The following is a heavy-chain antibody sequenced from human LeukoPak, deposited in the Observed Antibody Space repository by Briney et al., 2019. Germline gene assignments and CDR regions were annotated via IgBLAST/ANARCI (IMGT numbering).Heavy chain of an antibody. J-gene: IGHJ3*02. CDR1: GFTFSSYE. D-gene: IGHD2-15*01. CDR2: ISSSGSTI. CDR3: ARVLRCSGGSCYSGGAFDI. V-gene: IGHV3-48*03. Sequence: PGGSLRLSCAASGFTFSSYEMNWVRQAPGKGLEWVSYISSSGSTIYYADSVKGRFTTSRDNAKNSLYLQMNSLRAEDTAVYYCARVLRCSGGSCYSGGAFDIWGQGTMVTVSS.